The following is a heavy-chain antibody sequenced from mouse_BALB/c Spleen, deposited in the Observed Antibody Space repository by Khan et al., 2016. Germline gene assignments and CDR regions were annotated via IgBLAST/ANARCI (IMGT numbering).Heavy chain of an antibody. CDR1: GYTFTSYW. CDR3: ARSVPYYCGFDY. D-gene: IGHD1-1*01. CDR2: INPSTGYT. Sequence: QIQLVQSGAELAKPGASVKMSCKASGYTFTSYWMHWVKQRPGQGLAWIGYINPSTGYTEYNQKFKDKATLTTDKSSSTAYLQLSRLTSEDSAVYCGARSVPYYCGFDYGGQGTTLTVSS. J-gene: IGHJ2*01. V-gene: IGHV1-7*01.